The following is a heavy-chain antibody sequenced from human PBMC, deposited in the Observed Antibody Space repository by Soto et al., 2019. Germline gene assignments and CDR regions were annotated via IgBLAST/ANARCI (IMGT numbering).Heavy chain of an antibody. CDR2: ISYDGSKK. D-gene: IGHD3-22*01. CDR3: AKDTYYHDSSGYYIFDY. Sequence: TFSSYGMHWVRQAPGKGLEWVAVISYDGSKKYFADSVKGRFSISRDNSKNTLYLQMDSLRPEDTAVFYCAKDTYYHDSSGYYIFDYWGQGIPVTVSS. CDR1: TFSSYG. J-gene: IGHJ4*02. V-gene: IGHV3-30*18.